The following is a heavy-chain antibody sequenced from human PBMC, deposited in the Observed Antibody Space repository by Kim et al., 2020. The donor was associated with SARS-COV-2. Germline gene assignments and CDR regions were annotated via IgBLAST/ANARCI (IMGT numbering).Heavy chain of an antibody. D-gene: IGHD2-2*01. Sequence: ASVKVSCKASGYTFTGYYMHWVRQAPGQGLEWMGRINPNSGGTNYAQKFQGRVTMTRDTSISTAYMELSRLRSDDTAVYYCARARTCSSTSCYLDYWGQGTLVTVSS. CDR2: INPNSGGT. V-gene: IGHV1-2*06. J-gene: IGHJ4*02. CDR1: GYTFTGYY. CDR3: ARARTCSSTSCYLDY.